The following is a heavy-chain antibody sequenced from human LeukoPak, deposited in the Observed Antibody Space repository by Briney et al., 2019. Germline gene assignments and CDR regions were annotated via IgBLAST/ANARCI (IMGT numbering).Heavy chain of an antibody. CDR3: ARAKGVRGVLKSRHNDY. CDR2: IYSGGST. Sequence: GGSLRLSCAASGFTVSSNYMSWVRQAPGKGLEGVSVIYSGGSTYYADSVKGRFTISRDNSKNTLYLQMNSLRAEDTAVYYCARAKGVRGVLKSRHNDYWGQGTLVTVSS. CDR1: GFTVSSNY. D-gene: IGHD3-10*01. V-gene: IGHV3-53*01. J-gene: IGHJ4*02.